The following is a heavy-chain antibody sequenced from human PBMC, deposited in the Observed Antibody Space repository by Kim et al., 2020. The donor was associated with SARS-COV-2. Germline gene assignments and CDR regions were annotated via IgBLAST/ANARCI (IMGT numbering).Heavy chain of an antibody. D-gene: IGHD5-12*01. CDR2: IDPSDSYT. CDR1: GYSFTSYW. J-gene: IGHJ6*02. CDR3: ARVRGYGPNYYYYGMDV. V-gene: IGHV5-10-1*01. Sequence: GESLKISCKGSGYSFTSYWISWVRQMPGKGLEWMGSIDPSDSYTNYSPSFQGHVTISADKSISTAYLQWSSLKASDTAMYYCARVRGYGPNYYYYGMDVWGQGTTVTVSS.